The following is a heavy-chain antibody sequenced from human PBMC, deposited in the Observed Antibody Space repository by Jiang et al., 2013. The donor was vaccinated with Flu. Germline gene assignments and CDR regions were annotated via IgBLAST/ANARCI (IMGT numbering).Heavy chain of an antibody. V-gene: IGHV1-2*04. J-gene: IGHJ5*01. CDR2: INPNSGGT. D-gene: IGHD6-13*01. Sequence: GAEVKKPGASVKVSCKASGYTFTGYYMHWVRQAPGQGLEWMGWINPNSGGTNYAQKFQGWVTMTRDTSISTAYMELSRLRSDDTAVYYCARELGYSSSWFDYWGQGTLVTVSS. CDR1: GYTFTGYY. CDR3: ARELGYSSSWFDY.